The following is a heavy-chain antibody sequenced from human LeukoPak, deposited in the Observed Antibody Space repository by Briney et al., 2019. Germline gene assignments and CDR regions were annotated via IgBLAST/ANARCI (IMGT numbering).Heavy chain of an antibody. J-gene: IGHJ3*02. CDR3: VRVERSVYFTGLGAFYI. Sequence: GGSLRLSCAVSGFNFSNHAMHWVRQAPGRGLEWVAVVSYHGTIKYYADSVKGRFTISRDNSKNTLSLQMNSLRAEDTAVYYCVRVERSVYFTGLGAFYIWGPGTMVTVSS. CDR1: GFNFSNHA. CDR2: VSYHGTIK. D-gene: IGHD3-22*01. V-gene: IGHV3-30*04.